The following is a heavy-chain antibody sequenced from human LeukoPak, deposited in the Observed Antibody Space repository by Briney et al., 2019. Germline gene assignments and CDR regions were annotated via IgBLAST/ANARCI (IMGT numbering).Heavy chain of an antibody. Sequence: GGSLRLSCAASGFTFSSYAMSWVRQAPGKGLEWVSAISGSGGSTYYADTVKGRFTISRDNSKNTLYLQMNSLRAEDTAVYYCAKSPAYDSVLFTWGQGTLVTVSS. J-gene: IGHJ5*02. V-gene: IGHV3-23*01. CDR3: AKSPAYDSVLFT. CDR1: GFTFSSYA. D-gene: IGHD3-3*01. CDR2: ISGSGGST.